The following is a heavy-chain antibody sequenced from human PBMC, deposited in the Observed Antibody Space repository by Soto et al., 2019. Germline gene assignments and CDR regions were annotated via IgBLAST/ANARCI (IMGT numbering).Heavy chain of an antibody. D-gene: IGHD3-10*01. V-gene: IGHV4-4*02. CDR1: GVSLTSGNW. Sequence: KPSETLSLTCAVSGVSLTSGNWWTWVRQSPQRGLEYIGEIFHDGTANYYPSFERRVAMSVDTSRNQFSLKLTSVTAADTAVYFCERLVYDTRLNYMYFDFWGPGTLVTVSS. J-gene: IGHJ4*02. CDR3: ERLVYDTRLNYMYFDF. CDR2: IFHDGTA.